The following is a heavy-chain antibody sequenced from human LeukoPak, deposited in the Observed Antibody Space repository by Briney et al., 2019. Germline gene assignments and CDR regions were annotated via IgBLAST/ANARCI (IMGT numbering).Heavy chain of an antibody. D-gene: IGHD3-10*01. Sequence: GGSLRLSCAASGFTFTNYGFHWVRQAPGQGMEWVAVIWNDRSKSYYAESVKGRFTISRDDSKNTLDLQMNSLRAEDTAVYYCARDLSYGSGEIWGQETLVTVSS. CDR2: IWNDRSKS. CDR1: GFTFTNYG. J-gene: IGHJ4*02. CDR3: ARDLSYGSGEI. V-gene: IGHV3-33*01.